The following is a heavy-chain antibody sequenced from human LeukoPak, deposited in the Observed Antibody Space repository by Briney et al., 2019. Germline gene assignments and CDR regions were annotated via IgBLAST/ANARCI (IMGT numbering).Heavy chain of an antibody. D-gene: IGHD5-18*01. CDR3: ARSEIQLWSFDY. CDR1: GFTFSSYS. V-gene: IGHV3-21*01. CDR2: ISSSSSYI. Sequence: GGSLRLSCAASGFTFSSYSMNWVRQAPGKGLEWVSSISSSSSYIYYADSVKGRFTISRDNAKNLLYLQMNSLRAEDTAVYYCARSEIQLWSFDYWGQGTLVTVSS. J-gene: IGHJ4*02.